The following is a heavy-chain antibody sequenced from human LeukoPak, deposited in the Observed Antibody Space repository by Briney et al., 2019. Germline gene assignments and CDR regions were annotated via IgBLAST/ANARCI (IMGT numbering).Heavy chain of an antibody. CDR3: ARVRQGYTVDY. Sequence: SETLSLTCAVYGGSFSGYYWSWIRQPPGKGREWMGEINHSGSTNYNPSLKSRVTISVDTSKNHFSLKVRSVTAADTAVYYCARVRQGYTVDYWGQGPLVTVSS. J-gene: IGHJ4*02. CDR2: INHSGST. D-gene: IGHD5-24*01. V-gene: IGHV4-34*01. CDR1: GGSFSGYY.